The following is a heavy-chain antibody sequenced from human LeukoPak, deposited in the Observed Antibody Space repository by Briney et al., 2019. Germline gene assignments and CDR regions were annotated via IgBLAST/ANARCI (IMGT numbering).Heavy chain of an antibody. D-gene: IGHD3-16*02. V-gene: IGHV4-34*01. J-gene: IGHJ4*02. CDR1: GGSFSGYY. CDR3: ARGRSTYYDYVWGSYRQAYFDY. CDR2: INHSGST. Sequence: SETLSLTCAVYGGSFSGYYWSWIRQPPGKGLEWIGEINHSGSTNYNPSLKSRVTISVDTSKNQFSLKLSSVTAADTAVYYCARGRSTYYDYVWGSYRQAYFDYWGQGTLVTVSS.